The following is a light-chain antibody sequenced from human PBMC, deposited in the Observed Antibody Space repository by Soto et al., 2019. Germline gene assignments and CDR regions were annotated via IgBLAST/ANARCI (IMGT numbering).Light chain of an antibody. CDR3: CSYAGSSPYV. CDR1: SSDVGSYNL. CDR2: EVS. V-gene: IGLV2-23*02. J-gene: IGLJ1*01. Sequence: QSVLTQPASVSGSPGQSITISCNGTSSDVGSYNLVSWYQQHPGKAPKLMIYEVSKRPSGVSNRFSGSKSGNTASLTISGLQADDEADYYCCSYAGSSPYVFGTGTTVTVL.